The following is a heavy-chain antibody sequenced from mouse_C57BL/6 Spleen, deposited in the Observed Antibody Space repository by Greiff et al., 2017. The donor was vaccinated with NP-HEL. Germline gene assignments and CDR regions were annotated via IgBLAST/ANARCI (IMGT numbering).Heavy chain of an antibody. V-gene: IGHV5-6*01. CDR1: GFTFSSYG. CDR2: ISSGGRYT. Sequence: EVQVVESGGDLVKPGGSLKLSCAASGFTFSSYGMSWVRQTPDKRLEWVATISSGGRYTYYPDSVKGRFTISRDNAKNTLYLQMSSLKSEDTAMYYCARPFYDYDREWFAYWGQGTLVTVSA. CDR3: ARPFYDYDREWFAY. J-gene: IGHJ3*01. D-gene: IGHD2-4*01.